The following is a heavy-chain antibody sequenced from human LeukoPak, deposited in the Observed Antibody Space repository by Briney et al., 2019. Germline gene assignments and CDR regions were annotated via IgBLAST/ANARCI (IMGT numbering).Heavy chain of an antibody. Sequence: SETLSLTCAVYGGSFSGYYWSWIRQPPGKGLEWIEEINHSGSTNYNPSLKSRVTISVDTSKNQFSLKLSSVTAADTAVYYCASQRLGYCSSTSCHNWFDPWGQGTLVTVSS. D-gene: IGHD2-2*01. CDR1: GGSFSGYY. V-gene: IGHV4-34*01. CDR3: ASQRLGYCSSTSCHNWFDP. J-gene: IGHJ5*02. CDR2: INHSGST.